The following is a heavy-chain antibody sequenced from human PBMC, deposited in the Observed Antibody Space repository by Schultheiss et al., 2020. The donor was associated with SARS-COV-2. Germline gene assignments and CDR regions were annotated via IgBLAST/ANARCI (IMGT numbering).Heavy chain of an antibody. CDR2: IVVGSGNT. V-gene: IGHV1-58*02. J-gene: IGHJ1*01. CDR3: AADDRGSRDFQH. Sequence: SVKVSCKASGFTFTSSAMQWVRQARGQRLEWIGWIVVGSGNTNYAQKFQERVTITRDTSASTAYMELSSLRSEDTAVYYCAADDRGSRDFQHWGQGTLVTVSS. D-gene: IGHD5-12*01. CDR1: GFTFTSSA.